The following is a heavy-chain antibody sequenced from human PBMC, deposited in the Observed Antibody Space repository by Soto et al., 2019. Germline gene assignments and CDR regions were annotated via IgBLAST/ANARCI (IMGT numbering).Heavy chain of an antibody. Sequence: QVQLVESGGGVVQPGRSLRLSCAASGFTFSSYGMHWVRQAPGKGLEWVAVIWYDGSNKYYADSVKGRFTISRDNSKNPLSLQMNSLRAEDTAVYYCAREGENDAFDIWGQGTMVTVSS. V-gene: IGHV3-33*01. CDR1: GFTFSSYG. D-gene: IGHD3-16*01. J-gene: IGHJ3*02. CDR2: IWYDGSNK. CDR3: AREGENDAFDI.